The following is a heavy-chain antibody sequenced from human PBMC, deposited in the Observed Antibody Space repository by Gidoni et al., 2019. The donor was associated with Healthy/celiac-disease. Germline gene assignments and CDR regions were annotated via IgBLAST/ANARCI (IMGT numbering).Heavy chain of an antibody. CDR3: ARDDSDSSGYYWGIEY. D-gene: IGHD3-22*01. CDR2: ISSSGSTI. CDR1: GFTFSSYE. Sequence: EVQLVESGGGLVQPGGSLRLSCAASGFTFSSYEMNWVRQAPGKGLEWVSYISSSGSTIYYADSVKGRFTISRDNAKNSLYLQMNSLRAEDTAVYYCARDDSDSSGYYWGIEYWGQGTLVTVSS. V-gene: IGHV3-48*03. J-gene: IGHJ4*02.